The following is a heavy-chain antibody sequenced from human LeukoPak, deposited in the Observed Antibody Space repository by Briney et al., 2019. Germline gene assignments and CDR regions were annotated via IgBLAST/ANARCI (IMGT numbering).Heavy chain of an antibody. J-gene: IGHJ3*02. D-gene: IGHD2-15*01. Sequence: GGSLRLSCAASGFTFSSYAMSWVRQAPGKGLEWVSSISGSGGTTYYADSVKGRFTISRDNSKNSLYLQMNSLRAEDTAVYYCAKDGGSDPDSFDIWGQGTMVTVSS. CDR1: GFTFSSYA. CDR2: ISGSGGTT. CDR3: AKDGGSDPDSFDI. V-gene: IGHV3-23*01.